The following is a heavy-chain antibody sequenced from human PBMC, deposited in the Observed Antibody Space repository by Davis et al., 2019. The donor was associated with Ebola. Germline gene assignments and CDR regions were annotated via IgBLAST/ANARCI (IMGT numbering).Heavy chain of an antibody. D-gene: IGHD3-3*01. J-gene: IGHJ4*02. CDR1: GFTFSSYA. CDR3: AKPAMGTIFGVVTKYEYYFDY. Sequence: PGGSLRLSCAASGFTFSSYAMSWVRQAPGKGLEWVSAISGSGGSTYYADSVKGRFTISRDNSKNTLYLQMNSLRAEDTAVYYCAKPAMGTIFGVVTKYEYYFDYWGQGTLVTVSS. CDR2: ISGSGGST. V-gene: IGHV3-23*01.